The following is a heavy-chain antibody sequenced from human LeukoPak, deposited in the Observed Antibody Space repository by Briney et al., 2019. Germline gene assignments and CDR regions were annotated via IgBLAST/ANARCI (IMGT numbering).Heavy chain of an antibody. CDR3: AAAEPGYCSGGSCYSDWFDP. D-gene: IGHD2-15*01. CDR1: GFTFTSSA. Sequence: ASVKVSCKASGFTFTSSAVQWVRQARGQRLEWIGWIVVGSGNTNYAQKFQERVTITRDMSTSTAYMELSSLRSEDTAVYYCAAAEPGYCSGGSCYSDWFDPWGQGTLVTVSS. V-gene: IGHV1-58*01. CDR2: IVVGSGNT. J-gene: IGHJ5*02.